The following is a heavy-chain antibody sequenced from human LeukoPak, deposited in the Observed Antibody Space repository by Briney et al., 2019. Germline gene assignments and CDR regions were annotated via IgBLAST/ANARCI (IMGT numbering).Heavy chain of an antibody. CDR3: ATRPASETYYGVLDY. CDR2: ITYNGGTT. CDR1: GFTFSNCS. D-gene: IGHD3-16*01. J-gene: IGHJ4*02. Sequence: GGSLRLSCAASGFTFSNCSMNWVRQAPGKGLEWVSGITYNGGTTYYAESVKGRFTISRDNSKNTLYLQMNNLRAEDTAVYYCATRPASETYYGVLDYWGQGTLVTVSS. V-gene: IGHV3-23*01.